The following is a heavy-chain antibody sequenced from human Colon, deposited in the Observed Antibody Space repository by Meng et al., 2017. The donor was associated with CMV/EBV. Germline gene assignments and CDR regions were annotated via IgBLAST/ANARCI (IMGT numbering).Heavy chain of an antibody. Sequence: GGSLRLSCAASGFTFSNSWMHWVRQGPGKGLVWVSRINPDGSSTSYADSVKGRFTISRDNAKNTVFLQMNSLRTEDTAVYYCAAGFNRADYWGQGTLVTVSS. CDR3: AAGFNRADY. V-gene: IGHV3-74*01. CDR1: GFTFSNSW. CDR2: INPDGSST. J-gene: IGHJ4*02. D-gene: IGHD1-14*01.